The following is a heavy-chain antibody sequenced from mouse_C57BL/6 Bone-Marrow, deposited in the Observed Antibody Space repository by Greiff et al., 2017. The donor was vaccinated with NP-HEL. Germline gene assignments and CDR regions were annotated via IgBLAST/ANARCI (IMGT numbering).Heavy chain of an antibody. Sequence: VQLQQSGAELVRPGASVKLSCTASGFNIKDYYMHWVKQRPEQGLEWIGRIDPEDGDTEYAPKFQGKATMTADTSSNPAYLQLSSLTSEDTAVYYCTTKKVRKRVDYWGQGTTLTVSS. CDR2: IDPEDGDT. V-gene: IGHV14-1*01. J-gene: IGHJ2*01. CDR3: TTKKVRKRVDY. CDR1: GFNIKDYY.